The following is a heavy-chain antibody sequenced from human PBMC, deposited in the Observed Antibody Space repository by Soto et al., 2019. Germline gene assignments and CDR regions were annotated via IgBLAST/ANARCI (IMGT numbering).Heavy chain of an antibody. V-gene: IGHV1-69*01. J-gene: IGHJ5*01. CDR1: GGTFGNLG. Sequence: QMQLVQSGAEVKKPGSSVKISCKASGGTFGNLGISWLRQAPGQGLEWMGGTIPIFDTPHYAEKSRDRVTNTAGANATAYLELTSLTSADTATYYCARVREDGSGTKYNWFDSWGQGTLVTVSS. D-gene: IGHD3-10*01. CDR2: TIPIFDTP. CDR3: ARVREDGSGTKYNWFDS.